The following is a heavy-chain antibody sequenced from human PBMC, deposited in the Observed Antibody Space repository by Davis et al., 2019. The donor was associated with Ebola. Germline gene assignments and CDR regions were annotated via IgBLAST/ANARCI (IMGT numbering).Heavy chain of an antibody. CDR2: LGTSADT. CDR1: GFVFRNYV. J-gene: IGHJ4*02. D-gene: IGHD3-9*01. CDR3: AKEGYFDWLLHFDY. V-gene: IGHV3-23*01. Sequence: GGSLRLSCAASGFVFRNYVMSWVRQAPGKGLEWVSTLGTSADTYYADSVKGRFTISRDNSKNTLYLQMNGLRAEDTAVYYCAKEGYFDWLLHFDYWGQGTLVTVSS.